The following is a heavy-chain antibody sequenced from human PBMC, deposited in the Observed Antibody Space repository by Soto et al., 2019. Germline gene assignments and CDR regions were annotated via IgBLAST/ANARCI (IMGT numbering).Heavy chain of an antibody. CDR2: IYFSGST. CDR1: GGSISNGGYY. V-gene: IGHV4-31*11. J-gene: IGHJ6*03. CDR3: ARDSHSQQPNQRWGGGYMDV. D-gene: IGHD6-13*01. Sequence: QLQLQESGPGLVKPSQTLSLTCAVSGGSISNGGYYWSWIRQHPGKGLEWIGSIYFSGSTYYNPSINSRVTISVATPKNQFALKLSSVTAADTAVYYCARDSHSQQPNQRWGGGYMDVWGKGTTVTVSS.